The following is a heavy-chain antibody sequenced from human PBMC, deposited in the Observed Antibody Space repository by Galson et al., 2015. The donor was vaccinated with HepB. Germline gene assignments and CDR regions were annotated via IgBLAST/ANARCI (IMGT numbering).Heavy chain of an antibody. CDR3: ASHIY. CDR2: ISNDGSNR. Sequence: VISNDGSNRYYADSVKGRFTISRDNSKNTLYMQMNSLRAEDTAVYYCASHIYWGQGTLVTVSS. V-gene: IGHV3-30*01. J-gene: IGHJ4*02.